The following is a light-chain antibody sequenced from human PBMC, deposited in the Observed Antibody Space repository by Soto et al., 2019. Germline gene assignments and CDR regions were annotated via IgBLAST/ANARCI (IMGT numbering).Light chain of an antibody. V-gene: IGKV3-15*01. Sequence: EIVMTQSPATLSVSPGERATLSCRASQSDFTNFAWYQHKPGQAPRLLIYGVSTRATGVPVRFSGSGSGTEFTLTISSLQSEDFAVYYCQQYNTWPLTFAGGTKVEIK. CDR2: GVS. J-gene: IGKJ4*01. CDR3: QQYNTWPLT. CDR1: QSDFTN.